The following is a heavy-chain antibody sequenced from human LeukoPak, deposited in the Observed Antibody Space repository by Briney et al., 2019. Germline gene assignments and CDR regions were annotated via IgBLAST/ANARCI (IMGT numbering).Heavy chain of an antibody. CDR1: GFTFSSYW. CDR3: ARAPTVLVGYCSSSSCQADY. Sequence: GGSLRLSCAASGFTFSSYWMTWVRQAPGKGLEWVANIKQDGSAKYYVDSVKGRFTISRDNAENPLYLQMVSLRVEDTAVYYCARAPTVLVGYCSSSSCQADYWGQGTLVTVSS. D-gene: IGHD2-2*01. V-gene: IGHV3-7*01. CDR2: IKQDGSAK. J-gene: IGHJ4*02.